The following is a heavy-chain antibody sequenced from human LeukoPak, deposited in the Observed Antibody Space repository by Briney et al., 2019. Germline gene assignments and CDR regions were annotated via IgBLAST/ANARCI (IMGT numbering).Heavy chain of an antibody. Sequence: GASVKVSCKASGYTFTASYIHWVRQAPGQGLEWMGWINPNSGGTNYAQKFQGRVTMTRDTSISTAYMELSRLRSDDTAVYYCARGGNYYYYYMDVWGKGTTVTVSS. CDR1: GYTFTASY. V-gene: IGHV1-2*02. CDR2: INPNSGGT. CDR3: ARGGNYYYYYMDV. J-gene: IGHJ6*03.